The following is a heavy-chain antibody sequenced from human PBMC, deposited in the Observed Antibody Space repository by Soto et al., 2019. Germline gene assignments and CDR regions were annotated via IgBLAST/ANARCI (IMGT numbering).Heavy chain of an antibody. CDR3: ARVGIAAADFDY. Sequence: SETLSLTCTVSGGSISSGDYYWSWIRQPPGKGLEWIGYIYYSGSTYYNPSLKSRVTISVDTSKNQFSLKLSSVTAADTVVYYCARVGIAAADFDYWGQGTLVTVSS. D-gene: IGHD6-13*01. CDR2: IYYSGST. V-gene: IGHV4-30-4*01. J-gene: IGHJ4*02. CDR1: GGSISSGDYY.